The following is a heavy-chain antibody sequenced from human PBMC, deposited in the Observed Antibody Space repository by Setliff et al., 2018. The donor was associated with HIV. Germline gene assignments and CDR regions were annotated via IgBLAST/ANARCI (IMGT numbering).Heavy chain of an antibody. D-gene: IGHD3-3*01. V-gene: IGHV1-46*01. CDR1: GYTFTSYH. CDR2: IKPSGGST. J-gene: IGHJ6*03. CDR3: ARGVQSPPHYSYYYMGV. Sequence: ASVKVSCKASGYTFTSYHMHWVRQAPGQGLEWMGVIKPSGGSTSYAKKFQGRVSMTRDTSTSTVYMELSSLRSEDTAVYYCARGVQSPPHYSYYYMGVWGEGTMVTVSS.